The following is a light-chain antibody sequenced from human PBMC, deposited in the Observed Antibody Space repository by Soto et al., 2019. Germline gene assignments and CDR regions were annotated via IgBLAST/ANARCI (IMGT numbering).Light chain of an antibody. CDR1: QSVSSSY. J-gene: IGKJ1*01. CDR2: GAT. V-gene: IGKV3-20*01. CDR3: QQYGSSPWT. Sequence: EIVLTQSPGTLSLSPGERATISCRASQSVSSSYLAWYQQKPGQAPRLLIYGATSRATGIPDRFSGSVSGTDFFLIICSLEPEDFAVYYCQQYGSSPWTFCQGTKV.